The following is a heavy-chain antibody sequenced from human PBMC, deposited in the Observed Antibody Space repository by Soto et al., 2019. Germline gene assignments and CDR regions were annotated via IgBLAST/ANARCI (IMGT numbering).Heavy chain of an antibody. Sequence: QVQLVQSGAEVKKPGASVTVSCKASGYTFTSFAIHWVRQAPGQRPEWMGWINADTGNTKYSQRFQGRVTFARDTSANTAYMQVSSVRSEDTAVYFCAREVVSGYDLGYWGQGTLVTVS. CDR1: GYTFTSFA. CDR2: INADTGNT. V-gene: IGHV1-3*01. D-gene: IGHD5-12*01. CDR3: AREVVSGYDLGY. J-gene: IGHJ4*02.